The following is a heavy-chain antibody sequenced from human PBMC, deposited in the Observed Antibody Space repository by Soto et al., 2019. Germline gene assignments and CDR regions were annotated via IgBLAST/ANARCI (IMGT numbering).Heavy chain of an antibody. D-gene: IGHD3-16*02. CDR3: ARTFMITFGGVIVLPHLDY. CDR1: GYTFTSYG. CDR2: ISAYNGNT. Sequence: QVQLVQSGAEVKKPGASVKVSCKASGYTFTSYGISWVQQAPGQGLEWMGWISAYNGNTNYAQKLQGRVTMTTDTSTSTAYMELRSLRSDDTAVYYCARTFMITFGGVIVLPHLDYWGQGTLVTVSS. J-gene: IGHJ4*02. V-gene: IGHV1-18*01.